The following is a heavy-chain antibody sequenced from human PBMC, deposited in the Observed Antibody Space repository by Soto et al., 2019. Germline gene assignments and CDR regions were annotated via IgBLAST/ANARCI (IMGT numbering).Heavy chain of an antibody. CDR2: ISAYNGNT. V-gene: IGHV1-18*01. CDR1: GYTFTSYG. J-gene: IGHJ6*02. CDR3: ARGDSNYPYYYYGMDV. Sequence: ASVKVSCKASGYTFTSYGISWVRQAPGQGLEWMGWISAYNGNTNYAQKLQGRVTMTTDTSTSTAYMELRSLRSDDTAVYYCARGDSNYPYYYYGMDVWGQGTTVTVS. D-gene: IGHD4-4*01.